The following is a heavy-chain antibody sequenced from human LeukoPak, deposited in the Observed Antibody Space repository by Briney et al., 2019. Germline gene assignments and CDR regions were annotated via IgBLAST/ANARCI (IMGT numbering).Heavy chain of an antibody. CDR2: IYPGDSDT. CDR3: ARSNSGSKSHFDY. CDR1: GYSFTNYW. J-gene: IGHJ4*02. D-gene: IGHD1-26*01. Sequence: KPGESLKISCKGSGYSFTNYWIGWVRQMPGKGLEWMGIIYPGDSDTRYSPSFQDQVTISADKSISTAYLQWSSLKASDTAMYYCARSNSGSKSHFDYWGQGTLVTVSS. V-gene: IGHV5-51*01.